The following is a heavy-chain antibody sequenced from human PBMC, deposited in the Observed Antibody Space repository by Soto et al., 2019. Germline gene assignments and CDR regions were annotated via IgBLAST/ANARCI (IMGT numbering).Heavy chain of an antibody. D-gene: IGHD2-2*01. V-gene: IGHV3-30*18. CDR2: ISDDGSNK. CDR3: AKVEYQLPKSAFDY. Sequence: GGSLRLSCAASGFRFSGYGMHWVRQAPGKGLEWLAAISDDGSNKYYGDSVKGRFTVSRDNSKNTLYLQMNSLRAEDTAVYYCAKVEYQLPKSAFDYWGQGTLVTVSS. J-gene: IGHJ4*02. CDR1: GFRFSGYG.